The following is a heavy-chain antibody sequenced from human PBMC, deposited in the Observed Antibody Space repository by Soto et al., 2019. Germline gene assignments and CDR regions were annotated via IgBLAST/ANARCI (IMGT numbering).Heavy chain of an antibody. V-gene: IGHV4-31*03. J-gene: IGHJ6*02. CDR3: ARGPVNGTRAPYVCYVMDG. D-gene: IGHD2-8*01. Sequence: SETLSLTCTVSSGSISSYDFYWTWIRQHPGKGLEWIGNIYFSGSTSYNPSLESRVTMSVDTSKNRFSLNLTSVTAADTATYKCARGPVNGTRAPYVCYVMDGWGQGTWVTASS. CDR1: SGSISSYDFY. CDR2: IYFSGST.